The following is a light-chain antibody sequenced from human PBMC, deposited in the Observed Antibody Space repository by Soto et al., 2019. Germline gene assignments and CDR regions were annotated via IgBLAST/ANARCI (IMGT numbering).Light chain of an antibody. CDR2: SAS. Sequence: EIVMTQSPGTLSVSPGEGATLSCKASQSVSSNLAWYQQKPGQAPRLLIYSASTRATGIPARLSGSGSGTDFTLTISSLQSEDFAVYYCQQYNNWPPLTFGGGTKVEIK. CDR3: QQYNNWPPLT. J-gene: IGKJ4*01. V-gene: IGKV3-15*01. CDR1: QSVSSN.